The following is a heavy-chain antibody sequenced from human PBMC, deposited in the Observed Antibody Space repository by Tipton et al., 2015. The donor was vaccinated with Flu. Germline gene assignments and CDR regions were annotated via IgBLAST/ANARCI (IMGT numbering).Heavy chain of an antibody. CDR1: GDSIGSGYY. Sequence: LRLSCSVSGDSIGSGYYWGWIRQPPGKGLEWIGNIHKTGSTYFNPSLTGRVSISVDTSRNHFSLKVNSVTAADTAIYYCARSYIGFPHIYWGQGRLVTVSS. D-gene: IGHD3-10*01. CDR3: ARSYIGFPHIY. V-gene: IGHV4-38-2*01. J-gene: IGHJ4*02. CDR2: IHKTGST.